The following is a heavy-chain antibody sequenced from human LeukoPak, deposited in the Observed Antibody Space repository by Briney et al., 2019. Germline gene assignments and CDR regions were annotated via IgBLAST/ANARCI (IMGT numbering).Heavy chain of an antibody. CDR1: GGTFSSYA. J-gene: IGHJ4*02. CDR2: IIPIFGTA. V-gene: IGHV1-69*13. CDR3: ASELAAAGQGYFDY. D-gene: IGHD6-13*01. Sequence: SVKVSCKASGGTFSSYAISWVRQAPGQGLEWMGGIIPIFGTANYAQKFQGRVTITADESTSTAYMELSSLRSEDTAVYYCASELAAAGQGYFDYWGQGTLVTVSS.